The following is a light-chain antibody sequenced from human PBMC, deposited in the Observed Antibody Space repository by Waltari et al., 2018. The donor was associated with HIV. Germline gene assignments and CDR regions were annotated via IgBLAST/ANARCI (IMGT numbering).Light chain of an antibody. CDR3: QQYGKWPPWT. V-gene: IGKV3-15*01. Sequence: EIVLTQSPATLSVSPGGTVTLSCRASQSVTYNLAWYQQKPGQAPRLLIYGAATRATGIPARFSGSGSGTEFALTISSLQSEDFAVYYCQQYGKWPPWTFGQGTKVEIK. CDR1: QSVTYN. J-gene: IGKJ1*01. CDR2: GAA.